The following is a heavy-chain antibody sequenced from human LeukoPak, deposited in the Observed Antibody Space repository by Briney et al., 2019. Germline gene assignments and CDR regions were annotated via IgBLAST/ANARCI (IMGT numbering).Heavy chain of an antibody. CDR3: AREDSSSYDY. D-gene: IGHD6-13*01. J-gene: IGHJ4*02. CDR2: FDPEDGET. CDR1: GYTLTELS. V-gene: IGHV1-24*01. Sequence: GASVKVSCKVSGYTLTELSMHWVRQAPGKGLEWMGGFDPEDGETIYAQKFQGRVTMTRDMSTSTVYMELSSLRSEDTAVYYCAREDSSSYDYWGQGTLVTVSS.